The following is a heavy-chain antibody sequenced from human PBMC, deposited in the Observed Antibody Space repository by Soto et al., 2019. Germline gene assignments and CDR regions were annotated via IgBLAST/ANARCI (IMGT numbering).Heavy chain of an antibody. V-gene: IGHV4-34*01. D-gene: IGHD3-10*01. Sequence: LSLPCGVYGGSFSGYYWSWIRQPPGTGLEWIGEINHSGSTNYNPSLKSRVTISVDTSKNQFSLKLSSVTAADTAVYYCARDRTGLSGRQGWFDPWGQGTLVIVCS. CDR3: ARDRTGLSGRQGWFDP. J-gene: IGHJ5*02. CDR1: GGSFSGYY. CDR2: INHSGST.